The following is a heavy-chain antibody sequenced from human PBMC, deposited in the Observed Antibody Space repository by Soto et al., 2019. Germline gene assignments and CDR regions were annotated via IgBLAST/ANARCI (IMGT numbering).Heavy chain of an antibody. CDR3: ARTPWIVATEYYFDY. CDR1: GFTFSSYA. Sequence: EVQLVESGGGLVQPGGSLRLSCAASGFTFSSYAMHWVRQAPGKGLEYVSAISSNGGSTDYANSVKGRFTISRDNSKNTLYLQMGSLRAEDMGVYYCARTPWIVATEYYFDYWGQGTLVTVSS. CDR2: ISSNGGST. V-gene: IGHV3-64*01. D-gene: IGHD5-12*01. J-gene: IGHJ4*02.